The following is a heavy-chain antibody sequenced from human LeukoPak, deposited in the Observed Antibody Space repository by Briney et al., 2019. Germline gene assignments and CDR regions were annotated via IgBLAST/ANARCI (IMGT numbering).Heavy chain of an antibody. Sequence: GASVKVSCKAYGYTFTSYYMHWVRQAPGQGPEWMGWINPKSGDTNYAQKFQGRGTMTRDTSISTGYMELSRLTSDDTAVYYCARETGQFEHDSWGQGTLVTVSS. D-gene: IGHD5-24*01. CDR1: GYTFTSYY. CDR2: INPKSGDT. V-gene: IGHV1-2*02. CDR3: ARETGQFEHDS. J-gene: IGHJ4*02.